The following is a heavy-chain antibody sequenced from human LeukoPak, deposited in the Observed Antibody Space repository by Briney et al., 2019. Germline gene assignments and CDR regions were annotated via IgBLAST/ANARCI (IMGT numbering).Heavy chain of an antibody. V-gene: IGHV3-48*03. CDR1: GFTFSSYE. Sequence: GGSLRLSCAASGFTFSSYEMNWVRQAPGKGLEWVSYISSSGSTIYYADSVKGRFTISRDNAKNSLYLQMNSLRAEDTALYYCARPGYSTDWGRFDPWGQGTLVTVSS. J-gene: IGHJ5*02. CDR2: ISSSGSTI. CDR3: ARPGYSTDWGRFDP. D-gene: IGHD6-19*01.